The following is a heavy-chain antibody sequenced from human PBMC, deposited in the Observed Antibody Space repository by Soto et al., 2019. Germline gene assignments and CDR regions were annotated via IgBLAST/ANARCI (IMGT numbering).Heavy chain of an antibody. D-gene: IGHD6-19*01. CDR1: GGNFIGYD. V-gene: IGHV4-34*01. CDR3: ARETYSSGWYYWFDP. Sequence: WEIMSVSWAVYGGNFIGYDWSWISKPPGKGLEWIGEINHSGSTNYNPSLKSRVTISLDTSKNQFSLRLSSVTAADTAVYYCARETYSSGWYYWFDPWGQGTLVTVSS. J-gene: IGHJ5*02. CDR2: INHSGST.